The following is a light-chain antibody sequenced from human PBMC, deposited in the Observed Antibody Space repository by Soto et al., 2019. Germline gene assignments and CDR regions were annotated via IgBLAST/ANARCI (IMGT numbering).Light chain of an antibody. CDR2: EVS. CDR3: CSYAGSGTWM. CDR1: SSDVGSYNF. Sequence: QSVLTQPASVSGSPGQSITISCTGTSSDVGSYNFVSWYQHHPGKAPKVMIYEVSKWPSGVSNRFSGSKSGNTASLTISGLQAEDEADYYCCSYAGSGTWMFGGGTKVTVL. V-gene: IGLV2-23*02. J-gene: IGLJ3*02.